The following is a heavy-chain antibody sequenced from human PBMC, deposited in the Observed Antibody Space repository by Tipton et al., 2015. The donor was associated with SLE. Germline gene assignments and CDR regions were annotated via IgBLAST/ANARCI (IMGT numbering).Heavy chain of an antibody. CDR1: GFPFSSYG. V-gene: IGHV3-23*01. CDR3: ARDPGSGWFQFDY. Sequence: SLRLSCAASGFPFSSYGMTWVRQAPGKGLEWVSSISGSDGGTYYADSVKGRFTISRHNSKNTLYLQMNSLRAEDTAVYYCARDPGSGWFQFDYWGQGTLVTVSS. D-gene: IGHD6-19*01. J-gene: IGHJ4*02. CDR2: ISGSDGGT.